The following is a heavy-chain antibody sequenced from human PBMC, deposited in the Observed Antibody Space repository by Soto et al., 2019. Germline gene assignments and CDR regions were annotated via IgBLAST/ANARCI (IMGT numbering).Heavy chain of an antibody. D-gene: IGHD6-13*01. Sequence: EVQLVESGGGLVKPGGSLRLSCAASGFTFSSYSMNWVRQAPGKGLEWVSSISSSSSYIYYADSVKGRFTISRDNAKNSLYLQMNSLRAEDTAVYYCAGGPSGYSSSWYLPDYYYGMDVWGQGTTVTGSS. CDR1: GFTFSSYS. CDR2: ISSSSSYI. J-gene: IGHJ6*02. CDR3: AGGPSGYSSSWYLPDYYYGMDV. V-gene: IGHV3-21*01.